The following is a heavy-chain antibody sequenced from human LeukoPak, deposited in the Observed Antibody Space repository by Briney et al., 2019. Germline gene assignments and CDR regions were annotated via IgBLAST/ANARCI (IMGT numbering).Heavy chain of an antibody. CDR3: ARGYSSTWYDWFDP. V-gene: IGHV1-69*04. CDR1: GGTFSSYA. Sequence: SVKVSCKASGGTFSSYAISWVRQAPGQGLEWMGRIIPILGIANYAQKFQGRVTMTRDTSTSTVYMDLSSLRSEDTAVYYCARGYSSTWYDWFDPWGQGTLVTVSS. D-gene: IGHD2-2*01. J-gene: IGHJ5*02. CDR2: IIPILGIA.